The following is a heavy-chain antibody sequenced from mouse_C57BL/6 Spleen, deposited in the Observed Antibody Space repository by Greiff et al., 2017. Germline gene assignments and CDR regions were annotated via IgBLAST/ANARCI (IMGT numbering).Heavy chain of an antibody. D-gene: IGHD1-1*01. CDR1: GFTFSSYG. CDR2: ISSGGSYT. J-gene: IGHJ1*03. CDR3: ARHDYYGSSYDWYCDV. V-gene: IGHV5-6*01. Sequence: EVKLVESGGDLVKPGGSLKLSCAASGFTFSSYGMSWVRQTPDKRLEWVATISSGGSYTYYPDSVKGRFTISRDNAKNTLYLQMSSLKSEDTAMYYCARHDYYGSSYDWYCDVWGTGTTVTVSS.